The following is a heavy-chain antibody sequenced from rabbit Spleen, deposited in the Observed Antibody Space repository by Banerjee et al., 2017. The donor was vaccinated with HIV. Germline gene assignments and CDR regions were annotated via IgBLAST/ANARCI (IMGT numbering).Heavy chain of an antibody. CDR2: IAGSSSGFS. Sequence: QEQLEESGGDLVKPEGSLTLTCTASGFSFSSSDYMCWVRQAPGKGLEWISCIAGSSSGFSYSATWAKGRFTCSKTSSTTVTLQMTSLTAADTATYFCARDLVAVIGWNFNLWGQGTLVTVS. J-gene: IGHJ4*01. D-gene: IGHD1-1*01. CDR1: GFSFSSSDY. V-gene: IGHV1S45*01. CDR3: ARDLVAVIGWNFNL.